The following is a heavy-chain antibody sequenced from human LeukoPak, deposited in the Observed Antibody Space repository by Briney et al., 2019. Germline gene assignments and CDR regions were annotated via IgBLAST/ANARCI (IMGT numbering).Heavy chain of an antibody. CDR1: EFTVSRNY. D-gene: IGHD6-6*01. Sequence: GGSLRLSCTASEFTVSRNYMLWVRQAPGKGLEWVSYISSSSSTIYYADSVKGRFTISRDNAKNSLYLQMNSLRAEDTAVYYCARGGPWYSSSSEPMADVWGKGTTVTVSS. CDR2: ISSSSSTI. J-gene: IGHJ6*04. CDR3: ARGGPWYSSSSEPMADV. V-gene: IGHV3-48*01.